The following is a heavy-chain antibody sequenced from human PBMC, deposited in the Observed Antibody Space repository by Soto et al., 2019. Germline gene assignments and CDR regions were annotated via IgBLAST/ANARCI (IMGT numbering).Heavy chain of an antibody. Sequence: GGSLRLSCAASGFTFSSYAMSWVRQAPGKGLEWVSAISGSGGSTYYADSVKGRFTISRDNSKNTLYLQMNSLRAEDTAVYYCAKAAGSGSYYKLGSFDYWGQGTLVTVSS. J-gene: IGHJ4*02. CDR2: ISGSGGST. CDR1: GFTFSSYA. CDR3: AKAAGSGSYYKLGSFDY. D-gene: IGHD3-10*01. V-gene: IGHV3-23*01.